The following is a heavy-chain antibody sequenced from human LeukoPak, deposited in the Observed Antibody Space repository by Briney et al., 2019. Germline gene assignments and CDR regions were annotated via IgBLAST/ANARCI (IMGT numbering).Heavy chain of an antibody. J-gene: IGHJ4*02. CDR2: INWNSVSA. V-gene: IGHV3-9*01. CDR3: AKGARSSSGYTTD. CDR1: GFTLDDYA. D-gene: IGHD3-22*01. Sequence: GGSLRLSCVASGFTLDDYAMHCVRDAPGKGLEGVAGINWNSVSAVYADSLKGRLTISRDNAKNSLFLQMNSLKTEDTAFYYCAKGARSSSGYTTDWGQGILVTVSS.